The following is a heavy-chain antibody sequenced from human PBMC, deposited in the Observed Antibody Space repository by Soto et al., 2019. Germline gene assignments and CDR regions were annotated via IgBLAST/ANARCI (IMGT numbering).Heavy chain of an antibody. D-gene: IGHD3-16*02. CDR3: AKEVPYDYVWGSYQLHDY. CDR2: ISGSGGST. J-gene: IGHJ4*02. V-gene: IGHV3-23*01. Sequence: PGVSLRLSCAASGFTFSSYAMSWVRQAPGKGLEWVSAISGSGGSTYYADSVKGRLTISRDNSKNTLYLQMNSLRAEDTAVYYCAKEVPYDYVWGSYQLHDYWGQGTLVTVSS. CDR1: GFTFSSYA.